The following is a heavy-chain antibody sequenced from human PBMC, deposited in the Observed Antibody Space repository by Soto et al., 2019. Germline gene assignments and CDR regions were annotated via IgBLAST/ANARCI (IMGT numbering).Heavy chain of an antibody. J-gene: IGHJ4*02. CDR1: GYSISSGYY. CDR2: IYHSGST. Sequence: PSETLSLTCAVSGYSISSGYYWGWIRQPPGKGLEWIGSIYHSGSTYYNPSLKSRVTISVDTSKNQFSLKLSSVTAADTAVYYCARALRGYSYGYFVYWGQGTQVTVSS. V-gene: IGHV4-38-2*01. D-gene: IGHD5-18*01. CDR3: ARALRGYSYGYFVY.